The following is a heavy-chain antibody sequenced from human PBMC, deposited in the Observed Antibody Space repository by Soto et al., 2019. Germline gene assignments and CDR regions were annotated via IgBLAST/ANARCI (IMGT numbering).Heavy chain of an antibody. Sequence: QLQLQQWGEGLLKPSETLSLTCAVYGWSFSGYYWTWIRQPPGTGLEWIGEINNSGSTNYNPSLKSRVTISIDKSKNQFSLKLTSVTAAHTAVYYCARDKTTGHFDYWRQGTLVTVSS. CDR2: INNSGST. D-gene: IGHD4-17*01. J-gene: IGHJ4*01. CDR1: GWSFSGYY. V-gene: IGHV4-34*01. CDR3: ARDKTTGHFDY.